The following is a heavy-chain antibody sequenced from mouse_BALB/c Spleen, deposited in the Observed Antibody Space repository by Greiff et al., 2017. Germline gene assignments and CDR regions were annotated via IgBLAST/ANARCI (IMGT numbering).Heavy chain of an antibody. D-gene: IGHD3-1*01. CDR3: ARWGARVAY. CDR2: IYPGSGTT. CDR1: GYTFTDYY. J-gene: IGHJ3*01. V-gene: IGHV1-77*01. Sequence: VQLQQSGAELARPGASVKLSCKASGYTFTDYYINWVKQRTGQGLEWIGEIYPGSGTTYYHEMFKGRATLTADKSSSTAYMQLSSLTSEDSAVYFCARWGARVAYWGQGTLVTVSA.